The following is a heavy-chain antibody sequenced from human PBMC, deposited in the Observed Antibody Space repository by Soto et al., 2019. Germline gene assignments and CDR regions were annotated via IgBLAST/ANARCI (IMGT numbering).Heavy chain of an antibody. Sequence: GGSLRLSCAASGFTVSSNYMSWVRQAPGKGLEWVSVIYSGGSTYYADSVEGRFTISRDNSKNTLYLQMNSLRAEDTAVYYCARDRVESGYPEYFQHWGQGT. CDR2: IYSGGST. J-gene: IGHJ1*01. CDR3: ARDRVESGYPEYFQH. V-gene: IGHV3-53*01. CDR1: GFTVSSNY. D-gene: IGHD3-22*01.